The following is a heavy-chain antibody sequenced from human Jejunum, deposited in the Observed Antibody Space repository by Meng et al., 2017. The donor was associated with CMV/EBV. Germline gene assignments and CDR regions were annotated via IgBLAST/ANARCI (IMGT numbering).Heavy chain of an antibody. CDR3: AKGGYSSIHTGIGLFDP. Sequence: FDAYAMHWVRQVPGRGLEWVAVISWNSRDITHADSVRGRFTISRDNAKNLLFLQMNNLKSEDTAFYYCAKGGYSSIHTGIGLFDPLGQGTLVTVSS. J-gene: IGHJ5*02. CDR1: FDAYA. D-gene: IGHD5-12*01. V-gene: IGHV3-9*01. CDR2: ISWNSRDI.